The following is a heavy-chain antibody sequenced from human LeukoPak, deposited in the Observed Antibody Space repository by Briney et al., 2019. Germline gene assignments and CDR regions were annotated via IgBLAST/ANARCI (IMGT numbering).Heavy chain of an antibody. J-gene: IGHJ4*02. D-gene: IGHD1/OR15-1a*01. V-gene: IGHV2-5*02. CDR3: AHRRPGHLTGWDNSYFDN. Sequence: SGPTLVNPTQTLTLTCTFSGFSLYSSGVGVGWIRQPPGKALEWLAVIYWDDDKRYNPSLRSRLTMSKDASKSQVFLVMSNMDPVDTATYYCAHRRPGHLTGWDNSYFDNWGPGTLVAVSS. CDR2: IYWDDDK. CDR1: GFSLYSSGVG.